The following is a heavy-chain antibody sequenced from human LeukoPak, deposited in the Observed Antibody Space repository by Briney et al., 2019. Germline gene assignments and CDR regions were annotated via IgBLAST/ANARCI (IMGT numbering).Heavy chain of an antibody. V-gene: IGHV4-4*07. D-gene: IGHD5-24*01. CDR1: GGSISSYY. J-gene: IGHJ4*02. Sequence: SESLSLTCTVSGGSISSYYCSWIRQPAGKGLEWIGRIYTSGSTNYNPSLKSRVTRSVDTSKNQFSLKLSSVTAADTAVYYCAKTSRDGYNRAYYFDYWGQGTLVTVSS. CDR3: AKTSRDGYNRAYYFDY. CDR2: IYTSGST.